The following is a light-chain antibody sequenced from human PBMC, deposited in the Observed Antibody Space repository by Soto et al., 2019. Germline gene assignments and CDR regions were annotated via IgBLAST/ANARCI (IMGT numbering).Light chain of an antibody. Sequence: EIVLTQSPGTLSLSPGERATLSCRASQSVRSNYLAWYQQKPGQAPRLLIYGASSRATGIPDRFSGSGSGTDFTLAISRLEPEDFAMYYCQQYGSSPLTFGGGTKMEIK. J-gene: IGKJ4*01. CDR1: QSVRSNY. CDR3: QQYGSSPLT. V-gene: IGKV3-20*01. CDR2: GAS.